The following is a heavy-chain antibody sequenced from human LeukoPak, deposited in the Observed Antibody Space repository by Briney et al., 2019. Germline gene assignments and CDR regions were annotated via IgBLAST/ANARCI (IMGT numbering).Heavy chain of an antibody. V-gene: IGHV3-30*04. Sequence: GRSLRLSCAASGFTFSSYAMHWVSQAPGKGLEWVAVISYDGSNKYYADSVKGRFTISRDNSKNTLYLQMNSLRAEDTAVYYCAREGLVGITMIGMDVWGQGTTVTVSS. CDR1: GFTFSSYA. D-gene: IGHD3-22*01. CDR3: AREGLVGITMIGMDV. J-gene: IGHJ6*02. CDR2: ISYDGSNK.